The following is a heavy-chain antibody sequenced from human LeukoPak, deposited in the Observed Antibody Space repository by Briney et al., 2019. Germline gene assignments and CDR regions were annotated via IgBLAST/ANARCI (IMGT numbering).Heavy chain of an antibody. CDR3: AKVYRYYDSSCQH. D-gene: IGHD3-22*01. CDR2: ISGDGRST. Sequence: QPGGSLRLSCAASGFTFDDYAMHWVRQAPGKGLEWVSLISGDGRSTYFADSVKGRFTISRDNSKNSLYLQMNSLRTEDTALYYCAKVYRYYDSSCQHWGRGTLVTVSS. CDR1: GFTFDDYA. J-gene: IGHJ1*01. V-gene: IGHV3-43*02.